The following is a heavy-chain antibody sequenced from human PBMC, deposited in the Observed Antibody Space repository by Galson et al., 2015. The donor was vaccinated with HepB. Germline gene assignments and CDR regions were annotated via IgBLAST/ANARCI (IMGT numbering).Heavy chain of an antibody. D-gene: IGHD2-2*01. J-gene: IGHJ5*02. CDR2: ISAYNGNT. CDR1: GYTFTSYG. Sequence: SVKVSCKASGYTFTSYGISWVRQAPGQGLEWMGWISAYNGNTNYAQKLQGRVTMTTDTSTSTAYMELRSLRSDDTAVYYCARSSVVPAARGDWFDPWGQGTLVTVSS. CDR3: ARSSVVPAARGDWFDP. V-gene: IGHV1-18*01.